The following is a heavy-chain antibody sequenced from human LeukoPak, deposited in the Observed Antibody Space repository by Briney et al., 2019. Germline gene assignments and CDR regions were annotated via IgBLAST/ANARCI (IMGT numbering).Heavy chain of an antibody. V-gene: IGHV3-53*01. CDR2: IYSGGST. Sequence: PGGSLRLSCAASGFTVSSHYMNWVRQAPGKGLEWVSFIYSGGSTYYADSVKGRFTISIDNSKNTLCLQMNSLRAEDTAVYYCARMTNWAFDIWGQGTMVTVSS. CDR3: ARMTNWAFDI. J-gene: IGHJ3*02. CDR1: GFTVSSHY.